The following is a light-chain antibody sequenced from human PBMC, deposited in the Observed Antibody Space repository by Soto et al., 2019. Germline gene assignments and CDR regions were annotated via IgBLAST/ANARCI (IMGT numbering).Light chain of an antibody. CDR2: GAS. Sequence: EIVLTQAPDTLSLSPGERATLSRRASQSVRNNYLAWYQQKPGQAPRLLIYGASSRATGIPDRFSGSVSGTDFTLTISRLEPEDFAVYYCHQYTGSPHSFGGGTKVEI. J-gene: IGKJ4*01. CDR1: QSVRNNY. V-gene: IGKV3-20*01. CDR3: HQYTGSPHS.